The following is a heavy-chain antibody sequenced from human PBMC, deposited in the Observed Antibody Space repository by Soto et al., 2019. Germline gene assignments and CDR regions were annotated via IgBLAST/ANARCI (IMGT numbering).Heavy chain of an antibody. CDR3: ARSPSRLNWFDP. CDR1: GFTFSSYW. J-gene: IGHJ5*02. CDR2: IKQDGSEK. Sequence: GGFLRLSCAASGFTFSSYWMSWVRQAPGKGLEWVANIKQDGSEKYYVDSVKGRFTISRDNAKNSLYLQMNSLRAEDTAVYYCARSPSRLNWFDPWGQGTLVTSPQ. V-gene: IGHV3-7*01. D-gene: IGHD6-13*01.